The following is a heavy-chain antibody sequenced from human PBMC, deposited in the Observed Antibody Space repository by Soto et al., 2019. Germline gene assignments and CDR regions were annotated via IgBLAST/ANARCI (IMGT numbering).Heavy chain of an antibody. J-gene: IGHJ3*02. CDR3: ARDISGTTVTSAGLSDI. V-gene: IGHV1-69*13. Sequence: GASVKVSCKASGGTFSSYAISWVRQAPGQGLEWMGGIIPIFGTANYAQKFQGRVTITADESTSTAYMELSSLRSEDTAVYYCARDISGTTVTSAGLSDIWGQGTMVTVSS. CDR1: GGTFSSYA. CDR2: IIPIFGTA. D-gene: IGHD4-17*01.